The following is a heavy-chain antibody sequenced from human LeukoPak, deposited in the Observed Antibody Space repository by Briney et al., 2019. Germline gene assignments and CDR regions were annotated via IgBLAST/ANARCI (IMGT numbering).Heavy chain of an antibody. CDR1: GFTFNSYG. J-gene: IGHJ4*02. Sequence: PGGSLRLSCTASGFTFNSYGMQWVRQAPGKGLEWVAVIWFDGSNKYYADSVKGRFTISRDNSKNTMYLQMNSLRAEDTAVYYCVRGVWTTEHWGRGTLVTVSS. CDR2: IWFDGSNK. V-gene: IGHV3-33*01. D-gene: IGHD1-14*01. CDR3: VRGVWTTEH.